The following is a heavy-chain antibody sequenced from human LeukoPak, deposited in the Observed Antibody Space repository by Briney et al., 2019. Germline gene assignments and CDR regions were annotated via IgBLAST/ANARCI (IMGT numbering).Heavy chain of an antibody. D-gene: IGHD3-10*01. CDR2: VIPIFGTA. V-gene: IGHV1-69*05. CDR1: GGTFSSYA. J-gene: IGHJ4*02. CDR3: ARGPGSYRDDY. Sequence: SVKVSCKASGGTFSSYAISWVRQAPGQGLEWMGRVIPIFGTANYAQKFQGRVTITTDESTSTAYMELSSLRSEDTAVYYCARGPGSYRDDYWGQGTLVTVSS.